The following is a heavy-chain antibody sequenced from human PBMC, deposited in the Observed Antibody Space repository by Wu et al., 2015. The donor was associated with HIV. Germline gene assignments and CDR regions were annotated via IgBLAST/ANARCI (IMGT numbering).Heavy chain of an antibody. CDR1: GYTFIDYF. J-gene: IGHJ1*01. CDR2: MNPYRGAV. CDR3: VRRAVCDHCGNFHFQH. D-gene: IGHD4-23*01. Sequence: QVRLVQSGTLMKKPGSSVKISCEASGYTFIDYFIHWVRHVPGRGLEWMGWMNPYRGAVNYARNFQGRVTMTRQLSFDDTDKGTAYMELAGLTSADTADYYCVRRAVCDHCGNFHFQHWGQGTLVVVSS. V-gene: IGHV1-2*02.